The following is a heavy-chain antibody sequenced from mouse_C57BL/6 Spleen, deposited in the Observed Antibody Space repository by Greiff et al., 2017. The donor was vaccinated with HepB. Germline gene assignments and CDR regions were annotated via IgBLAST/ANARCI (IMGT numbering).Heavy chain of an antibody. D-gene: IGHD2-5*01. CDR3: ARGGYSNYGGNYYAMDY. CDR2: IYPGDGDT. Sequence: VQLQQSGAELVKPGASVKISCKASGYAFSSYWMNWVKQRPGKGLEWIGQIYPGDGDTNYNGKFKGKATLTADKSSSTAYMQLSSLTSEDSAVYFGARGGYSNYGGNYYAMDYWGQGTSVTVSS. V-gene: IGHV1-80*01. CDR1: GYAFSSYW. J-gene: IGHJ4*01.